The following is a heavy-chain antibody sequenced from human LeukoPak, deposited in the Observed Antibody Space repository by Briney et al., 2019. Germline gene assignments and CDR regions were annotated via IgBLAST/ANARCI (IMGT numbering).Heavy chain of an antibody. J-gene: IGHJ4*02. D-gene: IGHD6-19*01. CDR2: LSGSGVRT. CDR1: GFTFSNYA. V-gene: IGHV3-23*01. Sequence: GGSLRLSCTVSGFTFSNYAMNWVRQAPGKGLEWVSGLSGSGVRTDYADSVKGRFTVYRDISKNTLYLKMNDLRAEDKAVYYCAKAEGYNTGWISYWGQGTLGTVSS. CDR3: AKAEGYNTGWISY.